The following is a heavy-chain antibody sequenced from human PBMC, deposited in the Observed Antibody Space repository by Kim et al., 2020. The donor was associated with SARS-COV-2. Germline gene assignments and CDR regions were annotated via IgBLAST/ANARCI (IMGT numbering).Heavy chain of an antibody. Sequence: GRFTISRDNSKNTRYLQMNSLRAEDTAVYYCARVEQWLVLFHYSYGMDVWGQGTTVTVSS. V-gene: IGHV3-66*01. CDR3: ARVEQWLVLFHYSYGMDV. J-gene: IGHJ6*02. D-gene: IGHD6-19*01.